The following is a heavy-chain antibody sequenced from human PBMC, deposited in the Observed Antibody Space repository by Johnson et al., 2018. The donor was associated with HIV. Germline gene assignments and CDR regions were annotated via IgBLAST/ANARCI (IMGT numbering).Heavy chain of an antibody. Sequence: QVQLVESGGGVVQPGRSLRLSCAASGFTFSSYAMHWVRQAPGKGLEWVAVISYDGSNKYYADSVKGRFTISRDNSKNTLYLQMNSLRAEDTAVYYCAKESGYCSSSSGYGDAFDIWGQGTMVTVSS. V-gene: IGHV3-30*04. CDR1: GFTFSSYA. CDR3: AKESGYCSSSSGYGDAFDI. D-gene: IGHD2-2*01. J-gene: IGHJ3*02. CDR2: ISYDGSNK.